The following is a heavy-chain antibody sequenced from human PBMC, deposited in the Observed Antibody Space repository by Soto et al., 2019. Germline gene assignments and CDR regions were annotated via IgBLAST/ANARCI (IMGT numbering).Heavy chain of an antibody. CDR1: GYSFTNYW. CDR3: ARLGSRWPFDY. D-gene: IGHD6-13*01. J-gene: IGHJ4*02. Sequence: PGESLKISCXGSGYSFTNYWIGWVRQMPGKGLEWMGIIYPSDSDTRYSPSFQGLVTISVDKSISTAYLQWSRLKASDSAMYYCARLGSRWPFDYWGQGTLVTV. CDR2: IYPSDSDT. V-gene: IGHV5-51*01.